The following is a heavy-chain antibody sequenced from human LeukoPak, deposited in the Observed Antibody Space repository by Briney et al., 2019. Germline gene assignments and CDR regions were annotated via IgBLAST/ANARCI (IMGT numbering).Heavy chain of an antibody. CDR1: GFTFSSYG. D-gene: IGHD4-11*01. V-gene: IGHV3-30*18. CDR2: ISYDGSNK. CDR3: AKESPTTPAYYFDY. J-gene: IGHJ4*02. Sequence: GGSLRLSCAASGFTFSSYGMHWVRQAPGKGLEWVAVISYDGSNKYYADSVKGRFTISGDNSKNTLYLQMNSLRAEDTAVYYCAKESPTTPAYYFDYWGQGTLVTVSS.